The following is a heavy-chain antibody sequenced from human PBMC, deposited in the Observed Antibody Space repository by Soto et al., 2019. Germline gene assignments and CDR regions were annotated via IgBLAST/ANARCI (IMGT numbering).Heavy chain of an antibody. J-gene: IGHJ5*02. Sequence: PSETLSLTCTVSGGSISSYYWSWIRQPPGKGLEWIGYIYYSGSTNYNPSLKSRVTISVDTSKNQFSLKLSSVTAADTAVYYCARVFPTGGLDPWGQGTLVTVSS. D-gene: IGHD2-8*02. CDR1: GGSISSYY. V-gene: IGHV4-59*01. CDR2: IYYSGST. CDR3: ARVFPTGGLDP.